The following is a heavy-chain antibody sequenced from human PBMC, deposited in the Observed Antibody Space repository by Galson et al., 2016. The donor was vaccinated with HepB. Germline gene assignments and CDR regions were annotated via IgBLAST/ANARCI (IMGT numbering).Heavy chain of an antibody. D-gene: IGHD3-10*01. V-gene: IGHV1-8*02. CDR1: GYTFTLYG. Sequence: SVKVSCKASGYTFTLYGISWVRQAPGQGLEWMGWMNPNNGNTGYEQKFQGRVAMTRTTSIATAHMELSSLRSEDTAVYFCVRGPYYHSSKYTLHWGQGTLVTVSS. CDR3: VRGPYYHSSKYTLH. CDR2: MNPNNGNT. J-gene: IGHJ4*02.